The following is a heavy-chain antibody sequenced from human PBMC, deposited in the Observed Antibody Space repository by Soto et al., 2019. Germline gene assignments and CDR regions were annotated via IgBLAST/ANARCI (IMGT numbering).Heavy chain of an antibody. CDR2: IYYSGST. Sequence: QVQLQESGPRLVKPSETLSLTCTVSGDSISSYYWSWIRQPPGKGLEWIGYIYYSGSTNYNPSLKSRVTISVDTPKNQFSLKLPSVTAADTAVYYCARGVATIGPWGQGTLVTVSS. J-gene: IGHJ5*02. D-gene: IGHD5-12*01. CDR3: ARGVATIGP. V-gene: IGHV4-59*01. CDR1: GDSISSYY.